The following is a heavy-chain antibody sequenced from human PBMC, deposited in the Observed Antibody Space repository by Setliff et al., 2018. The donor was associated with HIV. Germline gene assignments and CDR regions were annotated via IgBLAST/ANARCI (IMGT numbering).Heavy chain of an antibody. J-gene: IGHJ4*02. CDR1: ELTFSNYA. Sequence: QPGGSLRLSCAASELTFSNYAMTWVRQAPGKGLEWVSSLSGGGGSTYYADSVKGRFTISRDNSKNTLSLQMNSLRAEDTAVYYCAKVKSYHDYIWGSSVLAYWGQGTLVTVSS. V-gene: IGHV3-23*01. CDR2: LSGGGGST. D-gene: IGHD3-16*01. CDR3: AKVKSYHDYIWGSSVLAY.